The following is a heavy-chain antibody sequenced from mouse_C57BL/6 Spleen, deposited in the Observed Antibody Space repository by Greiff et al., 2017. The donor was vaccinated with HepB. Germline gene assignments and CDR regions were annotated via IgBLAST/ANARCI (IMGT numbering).Heavy chain of an antibody. CDR3: ASWWVYYGNSSFFFDY. CDR2: INPNSGST. Sequence: QVQLQQPGAELVKPGASVKLSCKASGYTFTSYWMHWVKQRPGQGLEWIGMINPNSGSTNYNEKFKSKATLTVDKSSSTAYMQLSSLTSEDSAVYYGASWWVYYGNSSFFFDYWGQGTTLTVSS. CDR1: GYTFTSYW. D-gene: IGHD2-1*01. V-gene: IGHV1-64*01. J-gene: IGHJ2*01.